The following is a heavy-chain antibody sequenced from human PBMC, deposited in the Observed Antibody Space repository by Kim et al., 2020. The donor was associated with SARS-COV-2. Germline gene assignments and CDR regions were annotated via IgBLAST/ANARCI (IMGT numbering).Heavy chain of an antibody. CDR3: AKVSSLGGSGSYMGDYYFDY. CDR1: GFTFSSYA. V-gene: IGHV3-23*01. Sequence: GGSLRLSCAASGFTFSSYAMSWVRQAPGKGLEWVSFISGSGGSTYYADSVKGRFTISRDNSKNTLYLQMNSLRAEDTAVYYCAKVSSLGGSGSYMGDYYFDYWGQGTLVTVSS. J-gene: IGHJ4*02. CDR2: ISGSGGST. D-gene: IGHD3-10*01.